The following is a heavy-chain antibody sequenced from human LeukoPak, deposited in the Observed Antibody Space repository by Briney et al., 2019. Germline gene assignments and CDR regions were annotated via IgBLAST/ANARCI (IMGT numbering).Heavy chain of an antibody. D-gene: IGHD4-11*01. Sequence: GASVKVSCKASGYIFTTYDINWVRQATGQGLEWMGWMNPSSGNTGYAQKFQGRVTISRNSSTSTAYMELSSLRSDDTAVYYCTRGRATVTTHWFDPWGQGTLVIVSS. CDR2: MNPSSGNT. CDR3: TRGRATVTTHWFDP. CDR1: GYIFTTYD. V-gene: IGHV1-8*01. J-gene: IGHJ5*02.